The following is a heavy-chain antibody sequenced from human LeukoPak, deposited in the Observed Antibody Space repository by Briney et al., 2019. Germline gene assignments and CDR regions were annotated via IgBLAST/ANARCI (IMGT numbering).Heavy chain of an antibody. D-gene: IGHD6-13*01. Sequence: GSLRLSCAASGSTFSSYGMHWVRQAPGKGLEWVAVISYDGSNKYYADSVKGRFTISRDNSKNTLYLQMNSLRAEDTAVYYCANEGVYAFDIWGQGTMVTVSS. CDR3: ANEGVYAFDI. V-gene: IGHV3-30*18. J-gene: IGHJ3*02. CDR2: ISYDGSNK. CDR1: GSTFSSYG.